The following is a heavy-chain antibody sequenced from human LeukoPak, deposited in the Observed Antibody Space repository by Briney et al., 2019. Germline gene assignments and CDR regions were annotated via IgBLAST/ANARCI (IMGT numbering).Heavy chain of an antibody. Sequence: SETLSLTCTVSGGSISSYYWSWIRQPPGKGLEWIGYIYYSGSTNYNPSLKSRVTISVDTSKNQFSLKLSSVTAADTAVYYCARRFSYQAAAFGYWGQGTLVTVSS. J-gene: IGHJ4*02. CDR1: GGSISSYY. CDR3: ARRFSYQAAAFGY. D-gene: IGHD6-13*01. CDR2: IYYSGST. V-gene: IGHV4-59*08.